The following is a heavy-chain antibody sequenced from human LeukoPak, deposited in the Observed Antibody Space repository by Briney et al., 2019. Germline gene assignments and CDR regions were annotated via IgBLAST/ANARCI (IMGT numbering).Heavy chain of an antibody. CDR1: GLTFSSYS. D-gene: IGHD6-13*01. V-gene: IGHV3-48*01. Sequence: GGSLRLSCAASGLTFSSYSMNWVSQAPGKGLEWVSYISSSSSTIYYAESVKGRFTISRHNAKHSLYLQMNSLRAEDTAVYYCAARDSSSWYRRDYWGQGTLVTVSS. J-gene: IGHJ4*02. CDR3: AARDSSSWYRRDY. CDR2: ISSSSSTI.